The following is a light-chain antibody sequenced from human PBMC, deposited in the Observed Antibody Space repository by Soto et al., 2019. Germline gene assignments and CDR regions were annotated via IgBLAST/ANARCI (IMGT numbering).Light chain of an antibody. CDR3: QHYNIYSQT. CDR1: QSISSW. CDR2: KAS. V-gene: IGKV1-5*03. Sequence: DIQMTQSPSTLSASVGDRVTITCRASQSISSWLAWYQQKPGKAPKHLIYKASSLESGVPSRFSGSGSGTEFTLTISSLQPDDFAIYYCQHYNIYSQTFGQGTKVEIK. J-gene: IGKJ1*01.